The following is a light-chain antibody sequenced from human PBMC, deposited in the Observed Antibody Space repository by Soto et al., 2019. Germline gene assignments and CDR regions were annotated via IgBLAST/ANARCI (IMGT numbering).Light chain of an antibody. CDR3: QQYGNS. Sequence: EIVLTQSPGTLSLSPGERATLSCRASQSLTSNYLAWYQQQPGPAPRLLIYGASSRATGIPGRFSGSGSVTHFTRTISTLEPEDFAVYYCQQYGNSFGGGTRVEI. CDR2: GAS. CDR1: QSLTSNY. V-gene: IGKV3-20*01. J-gene: IGKJ4*01.